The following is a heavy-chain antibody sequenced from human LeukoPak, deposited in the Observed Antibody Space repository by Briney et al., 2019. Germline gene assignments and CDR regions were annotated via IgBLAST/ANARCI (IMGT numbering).Heavy chain of an antibody. CDR2: ISSSSSTI. CDR1: GFTFSSYS. CDR3: ARERTKFDY. V-gene: IGHV3-48*01. J-gene: IGHJ4*02. Sequence: PGGSLRLSCAASGFTFSSYSMNWVRQAPGKGLEWVSYISSSSSTIYYADSVKGRFTISRDNAKNSLYLQMNSLRAEDTAVYYCARERTKFDYWGQGTLVTVSS.